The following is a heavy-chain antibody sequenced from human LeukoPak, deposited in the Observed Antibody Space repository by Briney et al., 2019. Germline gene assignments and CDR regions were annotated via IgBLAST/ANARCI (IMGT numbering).Heavy chain of an antibody. J-gene: IGHJ6*03. V-gene: IGHV5-51*01. D-gene: IGHD6-25*01. CDR3: ARLGSSVYYYYYYMDV. CDR2: IYPGDSDT. CDR1: GYSFTSYW. Sequence: GESLKISCKGSGYSFTSYWIGWVRQMPGKGLGWMGIIYPGDSDTRYSPSFQGQVTISADKSISTAYLQWSSLKASDTAMYYCARLGSSVYYYYYYMDVWGQGTLVTVSS.